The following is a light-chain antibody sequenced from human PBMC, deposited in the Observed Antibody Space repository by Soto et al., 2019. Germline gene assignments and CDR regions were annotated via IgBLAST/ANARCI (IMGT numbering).Light chain of an antibody. CDR2: EAA. V-gene: IGKV3-11*01. CDR3: QQRSNWPLT. CDR1: QSVSSY. J-gene: IGKJ4*01. Sequence: EIVLTQSPATLSLSPGERATLYCRASQSVSSYLAWYQQKPGQAPRLLIYEAANRATGIPARFSRNWSGTDFTLAVSSLEPEYVAVYYCQQRSNWPLTFGGGTKVEI.